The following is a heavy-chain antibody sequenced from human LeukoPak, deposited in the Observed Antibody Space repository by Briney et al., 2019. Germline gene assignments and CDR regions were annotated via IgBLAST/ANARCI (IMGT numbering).Heavy chain of an antibody. J-gene: IGHJ4*02. Sequence: GGSLRLSCAASGFTFSNYWTHWVRQTPGKGLVWVSHINSYGSITSYADSVKGRITISRDDAKNTLYLQMNSLGAEDTAVYYCVRGNYFDYWGQGTLVTVSS. V-gene: IGHV3-74*01. CDR3: VRGNYFDY. CDR1: GFTFSNYW. CDR2: INSYGSIT.